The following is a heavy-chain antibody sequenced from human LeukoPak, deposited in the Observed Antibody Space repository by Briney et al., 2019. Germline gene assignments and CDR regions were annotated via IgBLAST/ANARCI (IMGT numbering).Heavy chain of an antibody. D-gene: IGHD4-17*01. J-gene: IGHJ4*02. V-gene: IGHV1-69*01. CDR1: GGTFSSYA. CDR2: IIPIFGTA. CDR3: AREGMTTVISLDY. Sequence: GSSVKVSCKASGGTFSSYAISWVRQAPGQGLEWMGGIIPIFGTANYEHKFQGRVTITADDSTITAYMELSSLRYEDTAVYYCAREGMTTVISLDYWGQGTLVTVSS.